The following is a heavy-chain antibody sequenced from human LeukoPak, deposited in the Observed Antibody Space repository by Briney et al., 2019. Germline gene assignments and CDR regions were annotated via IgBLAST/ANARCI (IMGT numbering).Heavy chain of an antibody. J-gene: IGHJ4*02. CDR3: AKSGGQ. D-gene: IGHD2-15*01. CDR2: ISTGGGST. Sequence: GGTLRLSCAASGFTFSIYDMNWVRRAPGKGLEWVSTISTGGGSTYYADSVKGRFTISRDNSKSTLYLQINGLRGDDTAVYYCAKSGGQWGQGTLVTVSS. CDR1: GFTFSIYD. V-gene: IGHV3-23*01.